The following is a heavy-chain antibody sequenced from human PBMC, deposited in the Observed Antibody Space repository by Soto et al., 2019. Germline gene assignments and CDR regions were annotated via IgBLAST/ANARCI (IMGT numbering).Heavy chain of an antibody. V-gene: IGHV3-23*01. CDR3: AKDIDICAAVGTFDY. J-gene: IGHJ4*02. D-gene: IGHD6-13*01. Sequence: PGGSLRLSCAASGFTFSSYAMSWVRQAPGKGLEWVSAISGSGGGTYYADSVKGRFTISRDNSKNTLYLQMSSLRAEDTAVYYCAKDIDICAAVGTFDYWGQGALVTVSS. CDR2: ISGSGGGT. CDR1: GFTFSSYA.